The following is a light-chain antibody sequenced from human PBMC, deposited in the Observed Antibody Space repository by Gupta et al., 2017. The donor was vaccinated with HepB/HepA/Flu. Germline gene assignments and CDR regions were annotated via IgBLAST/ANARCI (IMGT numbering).Light chain of an antibody. CDR1: QSLWNSDHGNTY. Sequence: DIVMTQTPLSLRVTRGEPASISCRASQSLWNSDHGNTYLDWYLQKPGQSPHLLIYTLSSRAAGVPDRVSGSGSGTDFTLKISWVEAEDVGVYYCLQRLEFPYTFGQGTKLEI. J-gene: IGKJ2*01. CDR3: LQRLEFPYT. CDR2: TLS. V-gene: IGKV2-40*01.